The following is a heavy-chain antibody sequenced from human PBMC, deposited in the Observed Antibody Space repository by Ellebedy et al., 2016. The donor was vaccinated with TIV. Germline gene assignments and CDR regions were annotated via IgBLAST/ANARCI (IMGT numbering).Heavy chain of an antibody. Sequence: GGSLRLSCAASGFAFSDYYMSWIRQAPGKGLQWVSYISSSSSYTNYADSVKGRFTISRDNAKNSLYLQMNSLRTEDTALYYCAKATSDPMVRGVIITSYYFDYWGQGTLVTVSS. CDR3: AKATSDPMVRGVIITSYYFDY. V-gene: IGHV3-11*05. CDR2: ISSSSSYT. CDR1: GFAFSDYY. J-gene: IGHJ4*02. D-gene: IGHD3-10*01.